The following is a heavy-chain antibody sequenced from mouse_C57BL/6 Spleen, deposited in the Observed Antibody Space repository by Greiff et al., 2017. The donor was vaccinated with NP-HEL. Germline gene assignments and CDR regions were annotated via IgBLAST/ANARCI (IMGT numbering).Heavy chain of an antibody. J-gene: IGHJ1*03. V-gene: IGHV3-1*01. D-gene: IGHD1-1*01. CDR1: GYSITSGYD. CDR3: ARDLSHYYGSSYRYFDV. Sequence: EVQLQQSGPGMVKPSQSLSLTCTVTGYSITSGYDWHWIRHFPGNKLEWMGYISYSGSTNYNPSLKSRISITHDTSKNHFFLKLNSVTTEDTATYYCARDLSHYYGSSYRYFDVWGTGTTVTVSS. CDR2: ISYSGST.